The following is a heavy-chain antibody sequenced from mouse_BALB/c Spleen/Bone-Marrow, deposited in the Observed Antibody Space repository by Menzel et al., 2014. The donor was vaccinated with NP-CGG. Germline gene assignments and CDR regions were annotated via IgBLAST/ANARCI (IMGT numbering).Heavy chain of an antibody. CDR2: IHPSASET. V-gene: IGHV1-74*01. CDR1: DYSFTSYW. Sequence: QVQLQQSGAELVRPGASVKLSCRASDYSFTSYWVNWVKQRPGQGLEWIGMIHPSASETRLNQKFKDKATLTVDKSSSTAYMQLSSPTSEDSAVYYCARGGYDGWYFDVWGAGTTVTVSS. J-gene: IGHJ1*01. D-gene: IGHD2-2*01. CDR3: ARGGYDGWYFDV.